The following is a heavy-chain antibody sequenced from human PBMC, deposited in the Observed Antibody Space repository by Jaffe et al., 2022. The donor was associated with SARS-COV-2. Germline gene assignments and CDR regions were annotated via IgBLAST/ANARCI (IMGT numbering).Heavy chain of an antibody. J-gene: IGHJ4*02. CDR3: ARDGHTAMDY. CDR1: GFTFSDYY. CDR2: TRNKAKSYTS. D-gene: IGHD5-18*01. V-gene: IGHV3-72*01. Sequence: EVQVVESGGGLVQPGGSLRLSCVVSGFTFSDYYMDWVRQAPGKGLEWVGRTRNKAKSYTSDYAASVKGRFTISRDDSKNSLWLQMNSLKIEDTAVYYCARDGHTAMDYWGQGTLVTVSS.